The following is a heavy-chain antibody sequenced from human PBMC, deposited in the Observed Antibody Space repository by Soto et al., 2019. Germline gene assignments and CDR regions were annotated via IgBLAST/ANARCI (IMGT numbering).Heavy chain of an antibody. V-gene: IGHV1-2*04. CDR3: ARQLSGYSYGPIPNWFDP. CDR1: GYTFTGYY. D-gene: IGHD5-18*01. Sequence: ASVKVSCKASGYTFTGYYMHWVRQAPGQGLEWMGWINPNSGGTNYAQKFQGWVTMTRDTSISTAYMELSSLRSEDTAVYYCARQLSGYSYGPIPNWFDPWGQGTLVTVSS. CDR2: INPNSGGT. J-gene: IGHJ5*02.